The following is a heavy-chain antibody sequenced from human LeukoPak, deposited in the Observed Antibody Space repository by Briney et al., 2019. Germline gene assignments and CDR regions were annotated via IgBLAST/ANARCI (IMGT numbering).Heavy chain of an antibody. CDR3: ARVVGPNYYGSPLDY. CDR1: GYTFTRYD. V-gene: IGHV1-69*04. D-gene: IGHD3-10*01. Sequence: SVKVSCKASGYTFTRYDMHWVRQAPGQGLEWMGRIIPILGIANYAQKFQGRVTITADKSTSTAYMELSSLRSEDTAVYYCARVVGPNYYGSPLDYWGQGTLVTVSS. CDR2: IIPILGIA. J-gene: IGHJ4*02.